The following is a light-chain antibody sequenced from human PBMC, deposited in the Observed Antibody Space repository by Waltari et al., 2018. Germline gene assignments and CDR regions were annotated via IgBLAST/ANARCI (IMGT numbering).Light chain of an antibody. CDR3: QQRTNWPS. J-gene: IGKJ4*01. Sequence: DIQMTQSPSSLSASVGDRVTITCQASHDISNYLNWYQQKPGKAPKLLIYDASNLETGVPSRFSGSGSGTDFSFTISSLQPEDIATYYCQQRTNWPSFGGGTRVELK. CDR2: DAS. V-gene: IGKV1-33*01. CDR1: HDISNY.